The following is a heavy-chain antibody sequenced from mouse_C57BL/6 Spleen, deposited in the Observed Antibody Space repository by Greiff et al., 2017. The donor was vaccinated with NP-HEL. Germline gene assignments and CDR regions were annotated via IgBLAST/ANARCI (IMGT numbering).Heavy chain of an antibody. CDR2: IWTGGGT. Sequence: QVQLQQSGPGLVAPSQSLSITCTVSGFSLTSYAISWVRQPPGKGLEWLGVIWTGGGTNYNSALKSRLSISKDNSKSQVFLKMNSLQTDDTARYYCARNLGGYDYAMDYWGQGTSVTVSS. CDR1: GFSLTSYA. J-gene: IGHJ4*01. D-gene: IGHD2-2*01. CDR3: ARNLGGYDYAMDY. V-gene: IGHV2-9-1*01.